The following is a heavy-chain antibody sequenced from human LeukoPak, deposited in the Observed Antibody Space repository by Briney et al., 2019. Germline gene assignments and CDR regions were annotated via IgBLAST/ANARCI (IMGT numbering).Heavy chain of an antibody. V-gene: IGHV3-33*08. CDR1: GFIFSYYW. Sequence: GGYLCFSCAAFGFIFSYYWMTWHRQAPGQGLEWGALIWHDGSHKFYSNSVRGPFTISRDNSKNTVSLQRNNLRPEGTAVYYCAREIFGSGSYPYFWGQGTLVTVSS. CDR3: AREIFGSGSYPYF. D-gene: IGHD3-10*01. J-gene: IGHJ4*02. CDR2: IWHDGSHK.